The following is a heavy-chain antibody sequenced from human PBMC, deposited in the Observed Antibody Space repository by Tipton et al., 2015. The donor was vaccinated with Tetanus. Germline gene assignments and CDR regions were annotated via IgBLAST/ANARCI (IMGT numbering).Heavy chain of an antibody. V-gene: IGHV5-51*01. CDR2: ISPGDSET. D-gene: IGHD4-23*01. Sequence: EVQLVQSGAELKKPGESLKISCEGSGYSLTYYWIGWVRQMPGKGLEWMGIISPGDSETRYSPSFQGQVTISADKSISTAYLQWSSLKASDTAMYYCARGGFATVGYFDLWGRGTLVTVSS. CDR3: ARGGFATVGYFDL. J-gene: IGHJ2*01. CDR1: GYSLTYYW.